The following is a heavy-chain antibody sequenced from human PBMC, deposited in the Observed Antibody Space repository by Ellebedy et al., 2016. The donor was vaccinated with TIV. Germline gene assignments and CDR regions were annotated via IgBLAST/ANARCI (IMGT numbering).Heavy chain of an antibody. CDR3: ARGGDRASFAY. Sequence: GSLRLSCTVSGGSISSYYWSWIRQPPGKGLEWVGYIYHNGGTNYSPSLKSRLTISVDTSRNQFPLKLSSVTAADTAVYYCARGGDRASFAYWGQGTLVTVSS. CDR2: IYHNGGT. V-gene: IGHV4-59*08. J-gene: IGHJ4*02. D-gene: IGHD3-10*01. CDR1: GGSISSYY.